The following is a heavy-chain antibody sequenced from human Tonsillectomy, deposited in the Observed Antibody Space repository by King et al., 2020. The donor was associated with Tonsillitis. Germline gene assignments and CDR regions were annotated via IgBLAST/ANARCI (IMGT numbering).Heavy chain of an antibody. Sequence: VQLVESGAEVKKPGASVKVSCKASGYTFTTYYMHWVRQAPGQGLEWMGIIHPGNGDTHQAQKFQGRVTMSRDTSTSTVYMELTSLRSEDTAVYYCAREDGQRIYVFRGVSYGMDVWGQGTTVTVSS. V-gene: IGHV1-46*01. CDR1: GYTFTTYY. CDR3: AREDGQRIYVFRGVSYGMDV. J-gene: IGHJ6*02. D-gene: IGHD3-10*01. CDR2: IHPGNGDT.